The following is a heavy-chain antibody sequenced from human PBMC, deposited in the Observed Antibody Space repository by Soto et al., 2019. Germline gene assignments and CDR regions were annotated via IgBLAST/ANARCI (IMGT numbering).Heavy chain of an antibody. J-gene: IGHJ6*03. CDR1: GGSFSSYY. V-gene: IGHV4-59*08. CDR3: AGRDCSGTNCYYLDYYYMDV. Sequence: QVQLQESGPGLVRPSETLSLTCTVSGGSFSSYYWTWIRQSPGKGLEWIGYSYYSGSTDYNPSIRCRLAISIDTSKNQFSRRLNSMTAADTAVYYCAGRDCSGTNCYYLDYYYMDVWGKGTTVTVSS. D-gene: IGHD2-2*01. CDR2: SYYSGST.